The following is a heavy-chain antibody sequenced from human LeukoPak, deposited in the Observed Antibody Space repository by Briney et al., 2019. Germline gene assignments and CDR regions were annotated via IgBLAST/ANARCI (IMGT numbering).Heavy chain of an antibody. D-gene: IGHD6-19*01. J-gene: IGHJ4*02. CDR2: IIPIFGTA. Sequence: SVKVSCKASGGTFGSYAISWVRQARGQGLEWMGRIIPIFGTANYAQKFQGRVTITTDESTSTAYMELSSLRSEDTAVYYCAREWLASHFDYWGQGTLVTVSS. V-gene: IGHV1-69*05. CDR1: GGTFGSYA. CDR3: AREWLASHFDY.